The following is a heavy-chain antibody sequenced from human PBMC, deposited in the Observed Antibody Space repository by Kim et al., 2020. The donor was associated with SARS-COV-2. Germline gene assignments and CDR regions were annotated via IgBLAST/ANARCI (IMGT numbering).Heavy chain of an antibody. CDR3: AKTNYYDSSGYLYYFDY. CDR2: ISGSGGST. Sequence: GGSLRLSCAASGFTFSSYAMSWVRQAPGKGLEWVSAISGSGGSTYYADSVKGRFTISRDNSKNTLYLQMNSLRAEDTAVYYCAKTNYYDSSGYLYYFDYWGQGTLVTVSS. J-gene: IGHJ4*02. D-gene: IGHD3-22*01. V-gene: IGHV3-23*01. CDR1: GFTFSSYA.